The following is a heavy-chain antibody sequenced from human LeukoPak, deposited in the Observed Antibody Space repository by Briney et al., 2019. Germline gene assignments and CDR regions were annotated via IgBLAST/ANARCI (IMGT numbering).Heavy chain of an antibody. CDR2: ISSDGSNK. CDR3: AKQPTYYYDSSGYYSDY. Sequence: PGGSLRLSCAASGFTFNSHAMHWVRQAPGKGLEWVAVISSDGSNKYYADSVKGRFTISRDNSKNTLYLQMHTLRAEDTAVYYCAKQPTYYYDSSGYYSDYWGQGTLVTVSS. D-gene: IGHD3-22*01. V-gene: IGHV3-30-3*02. J-gene: IGHJ4*02. CDR1: GFTFNSHA.